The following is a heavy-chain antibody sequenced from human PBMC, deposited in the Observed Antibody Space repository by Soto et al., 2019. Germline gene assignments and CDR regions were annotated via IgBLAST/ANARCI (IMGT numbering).Heavy chain of an antibody. CDR3: ASEVIAARLGFDY. Sequence: SETLSLTCTVSGGSISSSSYYWGWIRQPPGKGLEWIGSIYYSGSTYYNPSLKSRVTISVDTSKNQFSLKLSSVTAADTAVYYCASEVIAARLGFDYWGQGTLVTVSS. CDR1: GGSISSSSYY. CDR2: IYYSGST. J-gene: IGHJ4*02. D-gene: IGHD6-6*01. V-gene: IGHV4-39*01.